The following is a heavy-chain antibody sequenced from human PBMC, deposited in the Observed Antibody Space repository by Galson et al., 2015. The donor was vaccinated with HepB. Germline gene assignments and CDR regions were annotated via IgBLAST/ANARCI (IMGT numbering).Heavy chain of an antibody. CDR2: ISSSSGTYA. Sequence: SLRLSCAASGFTFRDCYMSWIRQTPGKGLEWLSYISSSSGTYANYADSVKGRLTISRDNAENPLYLQMSSLRAEDTAVYYCARVADSHYGDHTHFDSWGQGTLVTVSS. D-gene: IGHD4-17*01. J-gene: IGHJ4*02. CDR3: ARVADSHYGDHTHFDS. CDR1: GFTFRDCY. V-gene: IGHV3-11*06.